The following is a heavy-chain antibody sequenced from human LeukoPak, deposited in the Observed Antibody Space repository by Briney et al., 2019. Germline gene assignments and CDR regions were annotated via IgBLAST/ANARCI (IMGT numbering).Heavy chain of an antibody. CDR2: INPSGGST. V-gene: IGHV1-46*01. CDR3: ARDRVDTPFDP. Sequence: GASVKVSCKASGYTFTSYYMHWVRQAPGQGLEWMGIINPSGGSTSYAQKFQGRVTMTRDMSTSTVYMELSSLRSEDTAVYYCARDRVDTPFDPWGQGTLVTVPS. D-gene: IGHD5-18*01. J-gene: IGHJ5*02. CDR1: GYTFTSYY.